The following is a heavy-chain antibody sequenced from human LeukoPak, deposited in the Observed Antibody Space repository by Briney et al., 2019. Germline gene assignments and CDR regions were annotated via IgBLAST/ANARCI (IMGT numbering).Heavy chain of an antibody. J-gene: IGHJ4*02. Sequence: PSETLSLTCAVYGGSFSGYYWSWIRQPPGKGLEWIGNISNSGSTNYNPSLKSRVSISVDTSKNQFSLRLSSVTAADTAVYYCARRAGYCSSASCYSVFDYWGQGTLVTVSS. V-gene: IGHV4-59*08. CDR3: ARRAGYCSSASCYSVFDY. CDR2: ISNSGST. D-gene: IGHD2-2*01. CDR1: GGSFSGYY.